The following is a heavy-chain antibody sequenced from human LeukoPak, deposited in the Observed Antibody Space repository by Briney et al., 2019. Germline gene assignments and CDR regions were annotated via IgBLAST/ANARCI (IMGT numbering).Heavy chain of an antibody. CDR1: GDSVSTNLYY. D-gene: IGHD6-6*01. CDR2: LFHSGTT. CDR3: ARQGYGRSSFFDH. J-gene: IGHJ4*02. V-gene: IGHV4-39*01. Sequence: PSETLSLTCTVSGDSVSTNLYYWGWIRQPPGKELEWIGNLFHSGTTYYNPSLKSRVSISVDTSNNQFSLKLNSVTAADTAVYYCARQGYGRSSFFDHWGQGTLVTVSS.